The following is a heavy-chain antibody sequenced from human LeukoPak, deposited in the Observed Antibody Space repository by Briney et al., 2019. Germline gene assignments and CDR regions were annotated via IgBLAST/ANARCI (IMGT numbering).Heavy chain of an antibody. CDR1: GGTFSSYA. Sequence: SVKVSCKASGGTFSSYAISWVRQAPGQGLEWMGGIIPIFGTANYAQKFQGRVTITADESTSTVYMELSSLRSEDTAVYYCARESGDYDSSGYYSFDYWGQGTLVTVSS. CDR3: ARESGDYDSSGYYSFDY. CDR2: IIPIFGTA. J-gene: IGHJ4*02. V-gene: IGHV1-69*13. D-gene: IGHD3-22*01.